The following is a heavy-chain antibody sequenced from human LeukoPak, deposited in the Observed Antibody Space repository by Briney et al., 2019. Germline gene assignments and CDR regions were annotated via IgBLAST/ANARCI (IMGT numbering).Heavy chain of an antibody. CDR2: ISAYNGNT. D-gene: IGHD3-22*01. Sequence: ASVKVSCKASGFTFTTYGISWVRQAPGQGLEWMGWISAYNGNTNYAQKLQGRVTMATETSTSTAYMQLRSLRSDDTAVYYCARLKSNYYDSSSYYDYWGQGTLVTVSS. CDR1: GFTFTTYG. CDR3: ARLKSNYYDSSSYYDY. J-gene: IGHJ4*02. V-gene: IGHV1-18*01.